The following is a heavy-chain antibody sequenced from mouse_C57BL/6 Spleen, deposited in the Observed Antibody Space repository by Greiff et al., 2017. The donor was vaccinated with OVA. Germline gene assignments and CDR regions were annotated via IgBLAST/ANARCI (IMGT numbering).Heavy chain of an antibody. V-gene: IGHV1-82*01. CDR1: GYAFSSSW. J-gene: IGHJ3*01. Sequence: VQLKESGPELVKPGASVKISCKASGYAFSSSWMNWVKQRPGKGLEWIGRIYPGDGDTNYNGKFKGKATLTADKSSSTAYMQLSSLTSEDSAVYFCARGPYDYDGAWFAYWGQGTLVTVSA. D-gene: IGHD2-4*01. CDR3: ARGPYDYDGAWFAY. CDR2: IYPGDGDT.